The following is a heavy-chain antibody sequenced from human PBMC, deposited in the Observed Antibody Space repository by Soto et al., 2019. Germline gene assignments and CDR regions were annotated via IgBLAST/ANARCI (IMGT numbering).Heavy chain of an antibody. CDR1: GGTFSSHA. Sequence: QVPLVQSGAEVKKPGSSVKVSCKTSGGTFSSHALTWLRQAPGQGLGWMGGIIPMFGTTYTSQKFQGRVAISADETTSTLELSSLRSEDTAVYFCARCDVCYPGGDDAFDLWGQGTTVIVSS. D-gene: IGHD2-21*02. J-gene: IGHJ3*01. CDR2: IIPMFGTT. CDR3: ARCDVCYPGGDDAFDL. V-gene: IGHV1-69*01.